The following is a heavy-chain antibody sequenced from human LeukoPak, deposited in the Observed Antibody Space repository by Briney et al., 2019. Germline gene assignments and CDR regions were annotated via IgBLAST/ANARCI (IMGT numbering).Heavy chain of an antibody. V-gene: IGHV4-34*01. J-gene: IGHJ4*02. Sequence: PSETLSLTCAVYGESFSGYYWSWIRQPPGKGLEWIGEIHHSGSTNYNPSLKSRLTISVDMSKNQFSLKLSSVTAADTAVYYCARRGPYGYSNPHFDYWGQGVLVTVSS. D-gene: IGHD4-11*01. CDR3: ARRGPYGYSNPHFDY. CDR1: GESFSGYY. CDR2: IHHSGST.